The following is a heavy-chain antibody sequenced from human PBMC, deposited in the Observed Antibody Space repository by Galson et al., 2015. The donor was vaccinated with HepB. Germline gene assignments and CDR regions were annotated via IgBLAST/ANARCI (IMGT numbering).Heavy chain of an antibody. Sequence: SLRLSCAASGFTFSGYALHWVRQAPGKGLEWVAVISYDGSNEYYADSVKGRFIISRDNSKNTLYLQMNSLRAEDTAVYYCARGGESSYSEYDWGSYRWLPDSWGQGTLVTVSS. CDR3: ARGGESSYSEYDWGSYRWLPDS. CDR1: GFTFSGYA. J-gene: IGHJ4*02. D-gene: IGHD3-16*02. V-gene: IGHV3-30*04. CDR2: ISYDGSNE.